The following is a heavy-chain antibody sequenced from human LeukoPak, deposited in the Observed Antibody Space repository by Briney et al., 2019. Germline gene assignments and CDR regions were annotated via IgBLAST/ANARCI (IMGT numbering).Heavy chain of an antibody. V-gene: IGHV3-48*03. J-gene: IGHJ6*03. CDR1: EFTFSSYE. D-gene: IGHD5-24*01. Sequence: PGGSLRLSCAASEFTFSSYEMNWVRQAPGKGLEWVSYISSSGSTIYYADSVKGRFTISRDNAKNSLYLQMNSLRAEDTAVYYCARDHRGDRYLYYYYYMDVWGKGTTVTISS. CDR3: ARDHRGDRYLYYYYYMDV. CDR2: ISSSGSTI.